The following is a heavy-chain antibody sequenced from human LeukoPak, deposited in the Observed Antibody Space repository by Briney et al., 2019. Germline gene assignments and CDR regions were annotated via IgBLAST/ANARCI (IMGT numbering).Heavy chain of an antibody. V-gene: IGHV4-39*01. CDR1: GGSISSSSYC. D-gene: IGHD2-2*01. J-gene: IGHJ6*02. CDR2: IYYSGST. Sequence: PSETLSLTCTVSGGSISSSSYCWGWIRQPPGKGLEWIGSIYYSGSTYYNPSLKSRVTISVDTSKNQFSLKLSSVTAADTAVYYCARHEGYCSSTSCYQLYYGMDVWGQGTTVTVSS. CDR3: ARHEGYCSSTSCYQLYYGMDV.